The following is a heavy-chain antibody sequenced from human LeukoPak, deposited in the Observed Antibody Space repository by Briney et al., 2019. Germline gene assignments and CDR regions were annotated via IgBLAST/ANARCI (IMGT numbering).Heavy chain of an antibody. V-gene: IGHV4-34*01. D-gene: IGHD3-10*01. Sequence: SETLSLTCAVYGGSFSGYYWSWIRQPPGKGVEWIGEINHSGSTNYNPSLKSRVTISVDTSKNQFSLKLSSVTAADTAVYYCARGRGLLSFGERYFDYWGQGTLVTVSS. J-gene: IGHJ4*02. CDR3: ARGRGLLSFGERYFDY. CDR1: GGSFSGYY. CDR2: INHSGST.